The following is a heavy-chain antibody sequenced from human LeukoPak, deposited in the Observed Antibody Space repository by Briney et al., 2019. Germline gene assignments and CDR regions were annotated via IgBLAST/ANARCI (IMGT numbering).Heavy chain of an antibody. Sequence: GGSLRLSCAASGFTFRNYAMQWVRQAPGKGLEWVANIKQDGSEKYYVDSVKGRFTISRDNAKNSLYLQMNSLRAEDTAVYYCARVKLPPVAGTFDYWGQGTLVTVSS. J-gene: IGHJ4*02. CDR3: ARVKLPPVAGTFDY. CDR2: IKQDGSEK. D-gene: IGHD6-19*01. V-gene: IGHV3-7*04. CDR1: GFTFRNYA.